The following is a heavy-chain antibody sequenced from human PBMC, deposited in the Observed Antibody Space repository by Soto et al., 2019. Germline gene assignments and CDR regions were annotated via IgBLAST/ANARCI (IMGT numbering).Heavy chain of an antibody. CDR2: IYHSGST. CDR3: ARGSKTKDIVVVPAAEPRGPYDY. D-gene: IGHD2-2*01. J-gene: IGHJ4*02. V-gene: IGHV4-34*01. Sequence: SETLSLTCAVYGGSFSGYYWSWIRQPPGKGLEWIGEIYHSGSTNYNPSLKSRVTISVDTSKNQFSLKLSSVTAADTAVYYCARGSKTKDIVVVPAAEPRGPYDYWGQGTLVTVSS. CDR1: GGSFSGYY.